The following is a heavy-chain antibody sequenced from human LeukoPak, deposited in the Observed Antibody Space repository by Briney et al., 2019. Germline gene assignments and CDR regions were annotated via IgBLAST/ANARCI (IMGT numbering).Heavy chain of an antibody. D-gene: IGHD6-19*01. CDR3: ARDQPSRSGWYVGGFDY. V-gene: IGHV3-9*01. CDR2: ISWNSGSI. CDR1: GFTFDDYA. J-gene: IGHJ4*02. Sequence: PGRSLRLSCAASGFTFDDYAMHWVRQAPGKGLEWVSGISWNSGSIGYADSVKGRFTISRDNAKNSLYLQMNSLRDEDTAVYYCARDQPSRSGWYVGGFDYWGQGTLVTVSS.